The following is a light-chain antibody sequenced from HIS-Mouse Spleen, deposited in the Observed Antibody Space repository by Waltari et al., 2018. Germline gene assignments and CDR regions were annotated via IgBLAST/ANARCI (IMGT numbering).Light chain of an antibody. J-gene: IGLJ1*01. Sequence: QSALTQPRSVSGSPGQSVTISCTGTSSDVGGYNYVSWYQQHPGKAPKLMIYDVIKRPSGVPDRCSGSKSGNTASLTISGLQAEDEADYYCCSYAGSYTGVFGTGTKVTVL. CDR3: CSYAGSYTGV. V-gene: IGLV2-11*01. CDR1: SSDVGGYNY. CDR2: DVI.